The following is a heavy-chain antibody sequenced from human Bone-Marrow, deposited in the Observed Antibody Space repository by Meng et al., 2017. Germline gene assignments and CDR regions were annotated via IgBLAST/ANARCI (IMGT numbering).Heavy chain of an antibody. CDR1: GFTFSSSG. CDR2: IWYDGSNK. CDR3: AKTTD. Sequence: QVPLVESAGGGVQPGRYLSISGAASGFTFSSSGMHWVRHAPGKGLEWVAVIWYDGSNKSYADSVKGRFTISRDNSKNTLYLQMNSLRAEDTAVYYCAKTTDWGQGTLVTVSS. D-gene: IGHD1-14*01. J-gene: IGHJ4*02. V-gene: IGHV3-33*06.